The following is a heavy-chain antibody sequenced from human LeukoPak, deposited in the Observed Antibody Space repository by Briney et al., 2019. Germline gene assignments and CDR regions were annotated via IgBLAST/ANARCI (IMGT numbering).Heavy chain of an antibody. Sequence: GGSLRLSCAASGFTFSSYGMSWVRQAPGKGLEWVSAISGSGGSTYYADSVKGRFTIARDNAKDSVYLEMNSLRADDTAVYYCARSARLMKGVVEVTALDDWGQGTLVTVSS. J-gene: IGHJ4*02. D-gene: IGHD3-3*01. CDR1: GFTFSSYG. CDR2: ISGSGGST. V-gene: IGHV3-23*01. CDR3: ARSARLMKGVVEVTALDD.